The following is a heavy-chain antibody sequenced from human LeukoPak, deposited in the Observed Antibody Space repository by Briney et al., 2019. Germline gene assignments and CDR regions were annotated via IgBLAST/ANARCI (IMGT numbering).Heavy chain of an antibody. CDR1: GFTFGSYA. Sequence: GGSLRLSCAASGFTFGSYALHWVRQAPGKGLEGVAVISHDGSHTYFADSVRGRFTISRDRSKNTVDLQVSSLRPEDSAVYYCARSPYDSGGNRYYYYALDVWGQGTTVSVSS. D-gene: IGHD3-22*01. CDR3: ARSPYDSGGNRYYYYALDV. CDR2: ISHDGSHT. J-gene: IGHJ6*02. V-gene: IGHV3-30*04.